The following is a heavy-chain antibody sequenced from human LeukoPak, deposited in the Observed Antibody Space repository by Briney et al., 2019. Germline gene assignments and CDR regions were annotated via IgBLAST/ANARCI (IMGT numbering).Heavy chain of an antibody. CDR1: GGSISSSSYY. J-gene: IGHJ6*03. D-gene: IGHD6-13*01. CDR3: ARHRGWQQPAPGGQRYYYYYYMDV. CDR2: IYYSGST. Sequence: SETLSLTCTVSGGSISSSSYYWGWIRQPPGKGLEWIATIYYSGSTYYNPSLKSRVTISVDTSKNQFSLKLNSVTAADTAVYYCARHRGWQQPAPGGQRYYYYYYMDVWGKGTTVTVSS. V-gene: IGHV4-39*01.